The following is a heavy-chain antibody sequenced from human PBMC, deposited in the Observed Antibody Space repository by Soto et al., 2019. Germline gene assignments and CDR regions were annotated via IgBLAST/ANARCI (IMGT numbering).Heavy chain of an antibody. J-gene: IGHJ4*02. V-gene: IGHV3-23*01. CDR3: AKDGENGPYYFDY. CDR1: GFTFSSYA. D-gene: IGHD2-21*01. CDR2: ISGSGGST. Sequence: EVQLLESGGGLVQPGGSLRLSCAASGFTFSSYAMSWVRQAPGKGLEWVSAISGSGGSTYYADSVKGRFTISRDNSKNTRALQMNSRRAEDTAVYCCAKDGENGPYYFDYWGQGTLVTVSS.